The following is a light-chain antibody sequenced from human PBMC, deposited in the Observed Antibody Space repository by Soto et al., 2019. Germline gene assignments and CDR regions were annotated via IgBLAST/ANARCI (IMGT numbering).Light chain of an antibody. J-gene: IGKJ1*01. Sequence: DIQMTQSPSTLSASVGDRVTITCRASQSISSWLAWYQQKPGIAPKLLIHKASTLESGVPSRFGGSGYGTEFTLTISGLQPEDSATYYCQQYERYSTFGQGTKVDIK. CDR2: KAS. CDR3: QQYERYST. CDR1: QSISSW. V-gene: IGKV1-5*03.